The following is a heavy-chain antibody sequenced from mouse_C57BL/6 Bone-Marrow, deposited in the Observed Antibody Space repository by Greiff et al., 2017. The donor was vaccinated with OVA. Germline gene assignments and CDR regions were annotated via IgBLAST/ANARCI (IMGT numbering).Heavy chain of an antibody. CDR2: IYPRDGSS. CDR1: GYTFTDHT. V-gene: IGHV1-78*01. CDR3: ARRTTVGYFDV. J-gene: IGHJ1*03. Sequence: VQLKQSDAELVKPGASVKISCKVSGYTFTDHTNNWMKQRTEQGLEWIGYIYPRDGSSRYNEKFKGKATLTEDKSSSTAYMQLNSLTSEDSAVFFCARRTTVGYFDVWGTGTTVTVSS. D-gene: IGHD1-1*01.